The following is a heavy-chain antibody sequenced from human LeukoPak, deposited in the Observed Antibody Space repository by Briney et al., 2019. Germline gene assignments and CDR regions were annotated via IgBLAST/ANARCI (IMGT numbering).Heavy chain of an antibody. CDR3: AREPAESGSYPHYYFDY. J-gene: IGHJ4*02. D-gene: IGHD1-26*01. V-gene: IGHV3-21*01. CDR2: ISSSSSYI. CDR1: GFTFSSYS. Sequence: PGGSLRLSCAASGFTFSSYSMNWVRQAPGKGLEWVSSISSSSSYIYYADSVKGRFTISRDNAKNSLYLQMNSLRAEDTAVYYCAREPAESGSYPHYYFDYWGQGTLVTVSS.